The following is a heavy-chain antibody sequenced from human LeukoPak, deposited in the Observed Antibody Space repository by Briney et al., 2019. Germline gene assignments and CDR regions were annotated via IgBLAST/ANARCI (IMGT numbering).Heavy chain of an antibody. CDR1: GFTFSDDY. CDR2: IGSSSSYI. CDR3: ARDYGGNSNKVLDY. V-gene: IGHV3-11*06. D-gene: IGHD4-23*01. Sequence: GGSLRLSCAASGFTFSDDYMSWIRQAPGKGLEWVSSIGSSSSYIYYADSVKGRFTISRDNAKNSLYLQMNSLRAEDTAVYYCARDYGGNSNKVLDYWGQGTLVTVSS. J-gene: IGHJ4*02.